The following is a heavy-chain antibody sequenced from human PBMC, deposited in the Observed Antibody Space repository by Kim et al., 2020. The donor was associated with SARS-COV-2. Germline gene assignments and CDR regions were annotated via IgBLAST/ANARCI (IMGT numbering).Heavy chain of an antibody. CDR1: GFTFSSYG. D-gene: IGHD3-22*01. CDR3: AKDTSESYDSSGLFDY. V-gene: IGHV3-30*18. CDR2: ISYDGSNK. Sequence: GGSLRLSCAASGFTFSSYGMHWVRQAPGKGLEWVAGISYDGSNKYYADSVKGRFTISRDNSKNTLYLQMNSLRAEDTAVYYCAKDTSESYDSSGLFDYWGQATLVSVSS. J-gene: IGHJ4*02.